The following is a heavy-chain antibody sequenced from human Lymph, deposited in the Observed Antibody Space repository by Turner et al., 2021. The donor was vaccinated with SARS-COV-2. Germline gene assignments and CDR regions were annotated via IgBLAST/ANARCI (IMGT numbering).Heavy chain of an antibody. D-gene: IGHD3-9*01. V-gene: IGHV2-70*11. CDR3: ARMSYDILGGYYYGMDV. CDR1: GFSLSPSGMC. J-gene: IGHJ6*02. CDR2: IDWDDDK. Sequence: VTLRQSGPALVKPTQTLPLTCTVSGFSLSPSGMCVSWIRQPPGKALEWLARIDWDDDKYYSTSLKTRLTISKDTSKNQVVLTMTNMDPGDTATYYCARMSYDILGGYYYGMDVWGQGTTVTVSS.